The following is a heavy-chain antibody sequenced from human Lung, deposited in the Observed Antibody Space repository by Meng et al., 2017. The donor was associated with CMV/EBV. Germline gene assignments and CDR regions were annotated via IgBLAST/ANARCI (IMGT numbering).Heavy chain of an antibody. CDR1: GGSTSSYF. CDR2: IYYSGST. D-gene: IGHD7-27*01. CDR3: ARDLTREVAWGFDH. J-gene: IGHJ5*02. Sequence: PXTXSPXCPVSGGSTSSYFWSWVRQPPGKGLEWIGYIYYSGSTNYNPSPKSRVTISVDTSKNQFSLKLSSVTAADTAVYYCARDLTREVAWGFDHWGQGTXVTVSS. V-gene: IGHV4-59*01.